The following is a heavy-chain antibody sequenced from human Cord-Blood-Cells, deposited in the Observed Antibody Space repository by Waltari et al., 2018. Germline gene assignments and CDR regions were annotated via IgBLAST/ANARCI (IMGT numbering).Heavy chain of an antibody. Sequence: QVQLVQSEAEVKKPGSSVKVSCKASGGTFSSYTISWVRQAPGQGLEWMGRIIPILGIANYAQKFQGRVTITADKSTSTAYMELSSLRSEDTAVYYCARDRCGGDCSSPDWYFDLWGRGTLVTVSS. CDR3: ARDRCGGDCSSPDWYFDL. D-gene: IGHD2-21*01. V-gene: IGHV1-69*08. CDR1: GGTFSSYT. CDR2: IIPILGIA. J-gene: IGHJ2*01.